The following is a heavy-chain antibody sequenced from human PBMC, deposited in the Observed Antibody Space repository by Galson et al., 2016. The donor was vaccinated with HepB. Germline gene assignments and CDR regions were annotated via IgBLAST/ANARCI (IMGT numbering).Heavy chain of an antibody. V-gene: IGHV1-18*04. CDR3: AYVYDTNWFDP. Sequence: SCKVSGYTSTSYGISWVRQAPGQGLEWMGWINTATGNTNYAQRLQGRLTMTTDTTTSTVFMDLRTLTSDDTAIYYCAYVYDTNWFDPWGQGTLVTVSS. CDR1: GYTSTSYG. D-gene: IGHD2-8*01. CDR2: INTATGNT. J-gene: IGHJ5*02.